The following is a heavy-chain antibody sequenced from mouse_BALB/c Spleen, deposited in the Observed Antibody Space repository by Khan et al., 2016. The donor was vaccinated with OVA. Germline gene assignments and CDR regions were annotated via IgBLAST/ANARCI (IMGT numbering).Heavy chain of an antibody. Sequence: EVQLQESGPGLVKPSQSLSLTCTVTGYSITSDYAWNWIRQFPGNKLGWMGYISYSGRTSYNPSLKSRISITRDTSTNQFFLQLNSVTTEDTATYYCARSVTITTVVATDFDYWGQGTTLTVSS. CDR2: ISYSGRT. CDR3: ARSVTITTVVATDFDY. CDR1: GYSITSDYA. J-gene: IGHJ2*01. V-gene: IGHV3-2*02. D-gene: IGHD1-1*01.